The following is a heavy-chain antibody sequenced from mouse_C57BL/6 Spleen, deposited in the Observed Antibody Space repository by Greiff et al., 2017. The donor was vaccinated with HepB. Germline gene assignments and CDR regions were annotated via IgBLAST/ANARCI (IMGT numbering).Heavy chain of an antibody. CDR2: IYIGNGYT. Sequence: EVKVEESGAELVRPGSSVKMSCKTSGYTFTSYGINWVKQRPGQGLEWIGYIYIGNGYTEYNEKFKGKATLTSDTSSSTAYMQLSSLTSEDSAIYFCARRCGNSYLDYWGQGTTLTVSS. CDR3: ARRCGNSYLDY. CDR1: GYTFTSYG. J-gene: IGHJ2*01. V-gene: IGHV1-58*01. D-gene: IGHD2-1*01.